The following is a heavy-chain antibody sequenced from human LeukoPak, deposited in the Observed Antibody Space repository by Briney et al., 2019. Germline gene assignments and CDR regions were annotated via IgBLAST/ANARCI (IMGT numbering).Heavy chain of an antibody. CDR3: ARIEDCSGGSCYSLGLFDY. D-gene: IGHD2-15*01. Sequence: SETLSLTCAVYGGSFSGYYWSWIRQPPGKGLEWIGEINHSGSTNYNASLKSRVTISVDTSKNQFSLKLSSVTAADTAVYYCARIEDCSGGSCYSLGLFDYWGQGTLVTVAS. CDR1: GGSFSGYY. V-gene: IGHV4-34*01. CDR2: INHSGST. J-gene: IGHJ4*02.